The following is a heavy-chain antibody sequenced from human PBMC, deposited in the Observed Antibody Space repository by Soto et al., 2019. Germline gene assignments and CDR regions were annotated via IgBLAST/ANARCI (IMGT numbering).Heavy chain of an antibody. CDR3: ARGSDGDY. CDR1: GYDFTTYG. J-gene: IGHJ4*02. Sequence: QVHLVQSGAEVKKPGASVKVSCKGSGYDFTTYGITWVRQAPGQGLEWMAWISAHNGNTDYAQKLQGRVTVTRDTSTSTSYMELRSVRSFDTAVYNRARGSDGDYWGQGALVTVSS. D-gene: IGHD1-26*01. V-gene: IGHV1-18*01. CDR2: ISAHNGNT.